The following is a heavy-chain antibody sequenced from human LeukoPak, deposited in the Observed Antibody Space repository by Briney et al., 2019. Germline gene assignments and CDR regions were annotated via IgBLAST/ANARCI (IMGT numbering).Heavy chain of an antibody. D-gene: IGHD5-24*01. Sequence: GASVKVSCKASGYTFTGYYMHWVRQAPGQGLERMGWINPNSGGTNYAQKFQGRVTMTRDTSISTAYMELSRLRSDDTAVYYCAKEWGDGYNYHYFDYWGQGTLVTVSS. CDR3: AKEWGDGYNYHYFDY. J-gene: IGHJ4*02. V-gene: IGHV1-2*02. CDR2: INPNSGGT. CDR1: GYTFTGYY.